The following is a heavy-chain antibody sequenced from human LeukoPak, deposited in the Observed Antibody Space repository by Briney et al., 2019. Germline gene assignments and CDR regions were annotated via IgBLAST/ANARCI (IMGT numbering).Heavy chain of an antibody. V-gene: IGHV4-34*01. CDR3: ARGPYGGFY. Sequence: SETLSLTGAVYGVSFSGYYWSWIRQPPGKGLEWIGEINHSGSTNYNPSLKSRVTISVDTSKNQFSLKLSSVTAADTAVYYCARGPYGGFYWGQGTLVTVSS. J-gene: IGHJ4*02. CDR1: GVSFSGYY. D-gene: IGHD1-26*01. CDR2: INHSGST.